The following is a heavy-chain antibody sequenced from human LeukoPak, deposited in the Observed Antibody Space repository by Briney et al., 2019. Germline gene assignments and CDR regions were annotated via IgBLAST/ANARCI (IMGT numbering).Heavy chain of an antibody. D-gene: IGHD3-16*01. CDR3: AKQMSTVTFTPFDY. CDR1: GFAFNFYA. J-gene: IGHJ4*02. V-gene: IGHV3-23*01. CDR2: INASGGNT. Sequence: GGSLGLSCAASGFAFNFYAMTWVRQAPGKGLQWVSTINASGGNTYYVDSVKGRFTISRDNSKNTLYLQMNSLRADDTAVYYCAKQMSTVTFTPFDYWGQGTLVTVSS.